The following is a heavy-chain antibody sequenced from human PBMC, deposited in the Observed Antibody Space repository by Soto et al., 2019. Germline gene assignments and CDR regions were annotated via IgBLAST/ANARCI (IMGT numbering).Heavy chain of an antibody. J-gene: IGHJ5*02. Sequence: GGSLRLSCAASGFTFRSFGMFWVRQAPGKGLEWLAVISSDGSNKYYVDSVKGRFTISRDNSKNTLYLQMNSLRAEDTAVYYCAKDNGYCDPWGQGTLVTVSS. CDR3: AKDNGYCDP. CDR1: GFTFRSFG. D-gene: IGHD4-17*01. V-gene: IGHV3-30*18. CDR2: ISSDGSNK.